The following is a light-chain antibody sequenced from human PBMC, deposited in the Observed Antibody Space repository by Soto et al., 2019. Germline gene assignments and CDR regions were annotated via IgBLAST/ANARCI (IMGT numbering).Light chain of an antibody. CDR3: GTWDTTLNVWV. J-gene: IGLJ3*02. V-gene: IGLV1-51*01. CDR2: DNY. Sequence: QSALTQPPSVSAAPGQTVTISCSGSSSSVGHESVSWYQSLPGTAPKLLIYDNYKRPSGIPDRFSGSQSGTSATLGITGLQTGEEADYYCGTWDTTLNVWVFGGGTKLTVL. CDR1: SSSVGHES.